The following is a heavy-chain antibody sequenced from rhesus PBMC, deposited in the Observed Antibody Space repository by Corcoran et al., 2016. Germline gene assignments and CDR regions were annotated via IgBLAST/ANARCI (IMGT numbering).Heavy chain of an antibody. CDR2: IYGSSTST. CDR1: GGSISDSYR. V-gene: IGHV4S10*01. Sequence: QVQLQESGPGVVKPSETLSLTCAVSGGSISDSYRWSWIRQPPGKGLEWIGYIYGSSTSTTYNPSRESRVTISKDTSKNQFSLKLSSVTAADTAVYYCARQGYCSGGVCYSHWYFDLWGPGTPITISS. J-gene: IGHJ2*01. CDR3: ARQGYCSGGVCYSHWYFDL. D-gene: IGHD2-8*01.